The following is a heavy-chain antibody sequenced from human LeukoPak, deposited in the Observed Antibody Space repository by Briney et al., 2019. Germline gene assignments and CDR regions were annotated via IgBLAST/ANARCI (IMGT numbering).Heavy chain of an antibody. J-gene: IGHJ4*02. CDR1: GFTFSSYA. V-gene: IGHV3-30-3*01. Sequence: GGSLRLSCAASGFTFSSYAIHWVRQAPGKGLEWVAVISYDGSNKYYADSVKGRFTISRDNSKNTLYLQMNSLRAEDTAVYYCARDDPRLRYDYWGQGTLVTVSS. CDR3: ARDDPRLRYDY. CDR2: ISYDGSNK. D-gene: IGHD4-17*01.